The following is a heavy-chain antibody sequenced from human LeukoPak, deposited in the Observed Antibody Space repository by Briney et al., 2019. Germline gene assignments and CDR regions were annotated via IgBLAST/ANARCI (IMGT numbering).Heavy chain of an antibody. J-gene: IGHJ4*02. CDR1: GGSISSYY. CDR2: IYYSGST. D-gene: IGHD3-10*01. Sequence: SETLSLTCTVSGGSISSYYWSWIRQPPGKGLEWIGYIYYSGSTNYNPSLKSRVTISVDTSKNQFSLKLSSVTAADTAVYYCARHRVYGSGSYWEPMDYWGQGTLVAVSS. CDR3: ARHRVYGSGSYWEPMDY. V-gene: IGHV4-59*08.